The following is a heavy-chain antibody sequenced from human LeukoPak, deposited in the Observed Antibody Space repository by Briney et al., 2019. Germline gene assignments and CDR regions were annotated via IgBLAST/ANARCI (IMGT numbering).Heavy chain of an antibody. Sequence: ASVKVSCKASGYTFTSYGISWVRQAPGQGLEWMGWISAYNGNTNYAQKFQGRVTMTTDTSTSTAYMELRSLRSDDTAVYYCARANILPGFGELTSTIDYWGQGTLVTVSS. J-gene: IGHJ4*02. CDR3: ARANILPGFGELTSTIDY. CDR2: ISAYNGNT. D-gene: IGHD3-10*01. CDR1: GYTFTSYG. V-gene: IGHV1-18*04.